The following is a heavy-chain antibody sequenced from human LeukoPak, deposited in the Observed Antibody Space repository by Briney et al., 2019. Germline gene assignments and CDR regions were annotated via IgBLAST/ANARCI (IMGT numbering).Heavy chain of an antibody. J-gene: IGHJ2*01. Sequence: GGSLRLSCAASGFTFSSYEMNWVRQAPGEGLEWVSYISSSSSYIYYADSVKGRFTISRDNAKNSLYLQMNSLRAEDTAVYYCARANGPYGDYDYFDLWGRGTLVTVSS. CDR2: ISSSSSYI. V-gene: IGHV3-48*03. CDR3: ARANGPYGDYDYFDL. CDR1: GFTFSSYE. D-gene: IGHD4-17*01.